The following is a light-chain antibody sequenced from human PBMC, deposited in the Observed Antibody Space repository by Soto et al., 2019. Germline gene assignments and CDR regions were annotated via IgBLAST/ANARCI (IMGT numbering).Light chain of an antibody. Sequence: EIVLTQSPATLSLSPGERATLSCRASQSVSSYLAWYQQKPGQAPRLLIYDASNRATDIPARFSGSGSGTXXXXXXXXLEPEDFAVYYCQQRSNWPPEYTFGQGTKLEIK. CDR3: QQRSNWPPEYT. CDR2: DAS. V-gene: IGKV3-11*01. CDR1: QSVSSY. J-gene: IGKJ2*01.